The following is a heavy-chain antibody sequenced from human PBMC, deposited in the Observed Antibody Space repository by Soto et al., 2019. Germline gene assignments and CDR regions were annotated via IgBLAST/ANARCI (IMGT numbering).Heavy chain of an antibody. V-gene: IGHV3-21*06. J-gene: IGHJ4*02. CDR1: GFTFTRYS. Sequence: GWSLRLSCAASGFTFTRYSTNWVRQAPGKGLEWVSSISSTTNYIYYGDSMKGRFTISRDNAKNSLYLEMNSLRAEDTAVYYCARESEDLTSNFDYWGQGTLVTVSS. CDR3: ARESEDLTSNFDY. CDR2: ISSTTNYI.